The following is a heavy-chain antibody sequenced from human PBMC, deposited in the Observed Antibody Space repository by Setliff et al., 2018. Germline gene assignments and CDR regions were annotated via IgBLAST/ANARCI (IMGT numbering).Heavy chain of an antibody. V-gene: IGHV1-46*01. CDR3: ARAEYTSSSLYYYMDV. CDR1: GYTFTGYY. Sequence: ASVKVSCKASGYTFTGYYMHWVRQAPGQGLEWMGIINPSGGSTSYAQKFQGRVTMTRDTAISTAYMELSRLTSDDTAVYYCARAEYTSSSLYYYMDVWGKGTTVTVSS. J-gene: IGHJ6*03. D-gene: IGHD6-6*01. CDR2: INPSGGST.